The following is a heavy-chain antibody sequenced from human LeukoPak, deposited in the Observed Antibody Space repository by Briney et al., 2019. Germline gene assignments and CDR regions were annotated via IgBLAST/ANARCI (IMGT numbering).Heavy chain of an antibody. V-gene: IGHV4-39*01. Sequence: ETLSLTCTVSGGSISSSSYYWGWIRQPPGKGLEWIGSIYYSGSTYYNPSLKSRVTISVDTSKNQFSLKLSSVTAADTAVYYCARQSYYYYYMDVWGKGTTVTVSS. CDR2: IYYSGST. CDR1: GGSISSSSYY. CDR3: ARQSYYYYYMDV. J-gene: IGHJ6*03.